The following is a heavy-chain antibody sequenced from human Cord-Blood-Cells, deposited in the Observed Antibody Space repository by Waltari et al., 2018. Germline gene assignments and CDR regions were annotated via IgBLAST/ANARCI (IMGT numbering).Heavy chain of an antibody. CDR1: GGSFSGYY. CDR3: ARGSVVVIATNWFDP. J-gene: IGHJ5*02. Sequence: QVQLQPWGAGLLKPSETLSLTCAVYGGSFSGYYWSWIRQPPGKGLEWIGEIKQSGSTNYNPSLKSRVTISVDTSKNQFSLKLSSVTAADTAVYYCARGSVVVIATNWFDPWGQGTLVTVSS. V-gene: IGHV4-34*01. CDR2: IKQSGST. D-gene: IGHD2-21*01.